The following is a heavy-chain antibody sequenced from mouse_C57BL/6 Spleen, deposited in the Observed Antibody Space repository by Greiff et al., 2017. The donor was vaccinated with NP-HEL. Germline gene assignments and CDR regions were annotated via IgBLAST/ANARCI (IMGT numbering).Heavy chain of an antibody. J-gene: IGHJ2*01. V-gene: IGHV1-59*01. CDR1: GYTFTSYW. Sequence: QVQLQQPGAELVRPGTSVKLSCKASGYTFTSYWMHWVKQRPGQGLEWIGVIDPSDSYTNYNQKFKGKATLTVDTSSSTAYMQLSSLTSEDSAVYYCAIPPSITTVVVRDYWGQGTTLTVSS. CDR3: AIPPSITTVVVRDY. D-gene: IGHD1-1*01. CDR2: IDPSDSYT.